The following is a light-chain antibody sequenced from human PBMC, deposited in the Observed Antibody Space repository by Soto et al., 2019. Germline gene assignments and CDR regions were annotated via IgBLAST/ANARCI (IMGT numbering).Light chain of an antibody. CDR2: GTS. CDR1: QNINSRY. CDR3: QQFGSSPGFT. Sequence: EIVLTQSPGTLSLSPGERATLSCRASQNINSRYLAWYQQKPGQAPRLLIYGTSSRATGIPDRFSGSGSGTDLTLTISRLETEDFAVYYCQQFGSSPGFTFGPGTKVDIK. J-gene: IGKJ3*01. V-gene: IGKV3-20*01.